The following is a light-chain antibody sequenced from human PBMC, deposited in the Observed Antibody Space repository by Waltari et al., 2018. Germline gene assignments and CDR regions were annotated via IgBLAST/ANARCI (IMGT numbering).Light chain of an antibody. CDR3: CSYAGSNTRV. J-gene: IGLJ2*01. Sequence: QSVVTQPPSTSATPGQRVTISCSGSSSNIGGNIVHWYQQFPGMAPKLLIYNNNQRPSGFSNHVSASKSGNTASLTISGLQAEDEADYFCCSYAGSNTRVFGGGTKLTVL. CDR2: NNN. V-gene: IGLV1-44*01. CDR1: SSNIGGNI.